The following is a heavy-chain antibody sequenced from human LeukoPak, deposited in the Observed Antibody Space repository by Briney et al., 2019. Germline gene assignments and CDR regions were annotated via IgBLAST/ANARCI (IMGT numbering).Heavy chain of an antibody. CDR3: ARVPLASGWLDP. CDR2: IYYSGST. V-gene: IGHV4-31*03. J-gene: IGHJ5*02. Sequence: PSQTLSLTCTVSGGSISSGGYYWSWIRQHPGKGLEWIGYIYYSGSTYYNPSLKSRVTISVDTSKNQFSLKLSSVTAADTAVYYCARVPLASGWLDPWGQGTLVTVSS. D-gene: IGHD7-27*01. CDR1: GGSISSGGYY.